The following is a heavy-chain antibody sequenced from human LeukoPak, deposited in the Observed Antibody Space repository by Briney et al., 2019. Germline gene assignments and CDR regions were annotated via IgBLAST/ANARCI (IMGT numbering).Heavy chain of an antibody. CDR2: ISYDGTNK. D-gene: IGHD6-19*01. CDR1: GFTFSSYV. V-gene: IGHV3-30-3*01. J-gene: IGHJ4*02. CDR3: ACRAVGKYYYFDY. Sequence: GGSLRLSCAASGFTFSSYVMHWVRQAPGKGLEWVAVISYDGTNKYYADSVKGRFTISRDNSKNTLYLQMNSLRAEDTAVYYCACRAVGKYYYFDYWGQGTLVTVSS.